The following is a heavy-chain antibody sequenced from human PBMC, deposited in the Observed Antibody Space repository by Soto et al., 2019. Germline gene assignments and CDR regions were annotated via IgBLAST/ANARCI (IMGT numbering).Heavy chain of an antibody. J-gene: IGHJ5*02. CDR3: ARDPPRKYSSSWYPNWFDP. D-gene: IGHD6-13*01. Sequence: VQLVESGGGLVQPGGSLRLSCAASGFTFSSYWMSWVRQAPGKGLEWVANIKQDGSEKYYVDSVKGRFTISRDNAKNSLYLQMNSLRAEDTAVYYCARDPPRKYSSSWYPNWFDPWGQGTLVTVSS. CDR2: IKQDGSEK. V-gene: IGHV3-7*01. CDR1: GFTFSSYW.